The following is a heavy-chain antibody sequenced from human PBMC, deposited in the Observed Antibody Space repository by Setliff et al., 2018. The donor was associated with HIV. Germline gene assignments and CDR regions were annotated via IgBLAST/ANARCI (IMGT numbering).Heavy chain of an antibody. Sequence: GASVKVSCKASGYTFTSFGISWVRQAPGQGLEWMGRISAYNGNTDHAQRLQGRVTMTTDTSTRTAYMELSSLRSEDTAMYYCARDHPGIAYWGQGTMVTVSS. V-gene: IGHV1-18*01. CDR1: GYTFTSFG. CDR2: ISAYNGNT. CDR3: ARDHPGIAY. J-gene: IGHJ4*02.